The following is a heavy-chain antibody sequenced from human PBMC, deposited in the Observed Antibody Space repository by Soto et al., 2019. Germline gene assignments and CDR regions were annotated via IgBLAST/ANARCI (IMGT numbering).Heavy chain of an antibody. D-gene: IGHD2-21*02. CDR2: IYWDDDK. Sequence: QITLKESGPTLVKPTQTLTLTCTFSGFSLSTGGVGVGWIRQPPGKALELLALIYWDDDKRYSPSLKSRLTVTKDNSKNQVVLTMTNMDPVDTATYYCAHSRCGGDCLRSYSSHYYYGMDVWGQGTTVTVSS. CDR1: GFSLSTGGVG. CDR3: AHSRCGGDCLRSYSSHYYYGMDV. V-gene: IGHV2-5*02. J-gene: IGHJ6*02.